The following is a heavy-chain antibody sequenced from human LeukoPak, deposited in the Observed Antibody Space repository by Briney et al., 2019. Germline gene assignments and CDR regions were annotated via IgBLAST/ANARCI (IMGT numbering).Heavy chain of an antibody. V-gene: IGHV4-34*01. CDR3: ARADDPETPNWFDP. Sequence: SETQSLTCAVYGGSFSGYYWSWIRQPPGKGVEWIGEINHSGSTNYNPSLKSRVTISVDTSKNQFSLKLSSVTAADTAVYYCARADDPETPNWFDPWGQGTLVTVSS. D-gene: IGHD3-16*01. J-gene: IGHJ5*02. CDR2: INHSGST. CDR1: GGSFSGYY.